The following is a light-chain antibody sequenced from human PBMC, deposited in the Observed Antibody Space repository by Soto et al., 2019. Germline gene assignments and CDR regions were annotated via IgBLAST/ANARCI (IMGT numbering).Light chain of an antibody. Sequence: DIQMTQSPSTLSASVGDRVTITCRASQGISTYLNWYQQKPGKAPKLLIYAASSLQSGVPSRFSGSGSETDFTLSISSLQPDDFATYYCQHYNVYPWTFAQRTKV. J-gene: IGKJ1*01. CDR3: QHYNVYPWT. CDR2: AAS. CDR1: QGISTY. V-gene: IGKV1-39*01.